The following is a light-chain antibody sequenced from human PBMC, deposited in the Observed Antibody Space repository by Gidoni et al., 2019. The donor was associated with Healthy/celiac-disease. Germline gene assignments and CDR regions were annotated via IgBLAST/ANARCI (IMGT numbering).Light chain of an antibody. J-gene: IGKJ5*01. CDR3: QQRSNWPEIT. Sequence: EIVLTQSPATLSSSPGERATLSCRASQSVRSYLAWYQQKPGQAPRLLIYYASNRATVIPARFSGRGSGTDFTLTISSLEPEDFAFYYCQQRSNWPEITFGQGTRLEIK. CDR1: QSVRSY. CDR2: YAS. V-gene: IGKV3-11*01.